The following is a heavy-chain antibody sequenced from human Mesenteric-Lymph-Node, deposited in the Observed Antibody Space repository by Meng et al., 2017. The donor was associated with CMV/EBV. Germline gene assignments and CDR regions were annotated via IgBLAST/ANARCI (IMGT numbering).Heavy chain of an antibody. CDR1: GFTFGDYA. CDR2: IRSKAYGGTT. V-gene: IGHV3-49*04. D-gene: IGHD2-15*01. CDR3: ARTYCSGGSCYLGGMDV. Sequence: GESLKISCTASGFTFGDYAMSWVRQAPGKGLEWVGFIRSKAYGGTTEYAASVKGRFTISRDDSKSIAYLQMNSLKTEDTAVYYCARTYCSGGSCYLGGMDVWGQGTTVTVSS. J-gene: IGHJ6*02.